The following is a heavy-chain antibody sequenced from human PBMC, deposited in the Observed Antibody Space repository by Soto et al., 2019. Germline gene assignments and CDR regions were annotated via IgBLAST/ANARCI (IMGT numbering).Heavy chain of an antibody. V-gene: IGHV3-23*04. CDR1: EFTFSSYA. CDR2: ISGSGGST. Sequence: VQLVESGGGVVQPGRSLRLSCAASEFTFSSYAMSWVRQAPGKGLEWVSAISGSGGSTYYADSVKGRFTISRDNSKNTLYLQMNSLRAEDTAVYYCAKLGVASPGIAVAAFWGQGTLVTVSS. J-gene: IGHJ4*02. D-gene: IGHD6-19*01. CDR3: AKLGVASPGIAVAAF.